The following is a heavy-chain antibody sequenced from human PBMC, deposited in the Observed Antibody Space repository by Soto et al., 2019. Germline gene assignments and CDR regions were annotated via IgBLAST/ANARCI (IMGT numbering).Heavy chain of an antibody. D-gene: IGHD3-10*01. J-gene: IGHJ5*02. CDR2: IDGSGGTT. CDR1: GFPFSSTD. CDR3: AKNSGWFNT. V-gene: IGHV3-23*01. Sequence: PGGSLRLSCAASGFPFSSTDMTWVRQAPGKGLEWVSTIDGSGGTTYYADSGKGRFTISRDNSINTVFLQMNSLRADDTALYFCAKNSGWFNTWGQGALVTVSS.